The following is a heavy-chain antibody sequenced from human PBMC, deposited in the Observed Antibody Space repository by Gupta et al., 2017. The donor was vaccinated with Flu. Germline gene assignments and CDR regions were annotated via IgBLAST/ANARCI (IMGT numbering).Heavy chain of an antibody. CDR2: ITGTEGSR. CDR3: ARSPDAHAGGTGFDY. J-gene: IGHJ4*02. V-gene: IGHV3-23*01. D-gene: IGHD1-1*01. Sequence: YAMSWVRQAPGKGLECVSSITGTEGSRNYGETGKGRFTIAKDKSKKVLFLKMKKLRAEDTAVYYCARSPDAHAGGTGFDYWGQGTLVTVS. CDR1: YA.